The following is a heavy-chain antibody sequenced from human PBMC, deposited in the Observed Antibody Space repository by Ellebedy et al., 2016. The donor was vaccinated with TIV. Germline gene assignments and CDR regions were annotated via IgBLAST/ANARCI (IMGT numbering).Heavy chain of an antibody. CDR1: GFTFSSYA. J-gene: IGHJ4*02. CDR3: AKGRGGGSDTSAPRYYFDY. Sequence: GESLKISCAASGFTFSSYAMSWVRQAPGKGLEWVSTISSTGSRTYYADSVEGRFIISRDNSKKMLNLQMNSLRAEDTAVYYCAKGRGGGSDTSAPRYYFDYWGLGTLVTVSS. V-gene: IGHV3-23*01. D-gene: IGHD3-22*01. CDR2: ISSTGSRT.